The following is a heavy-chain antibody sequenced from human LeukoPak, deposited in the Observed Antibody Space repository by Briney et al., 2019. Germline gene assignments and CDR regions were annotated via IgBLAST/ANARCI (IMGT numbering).Heavy chain of an antibody. V-gene: IGHV1-18*01. D-gene: IGHD3-9*01. CDR2: ISAYNGNT. CDR3: ARDQAATNTQVRFCLD. Sequence: ASVKVSCKASGYTFTSYGISWVRQAPGQGLEWMGWISAYNGNTNFAQKLQGRVTMTTDTSTSTAYMDLRSLRSDDTAVYYCARDQAATNTQVRFCLDWGQGTLATVS. J-gene: IGHJ4*02. CDR1: GYTFTSYG.